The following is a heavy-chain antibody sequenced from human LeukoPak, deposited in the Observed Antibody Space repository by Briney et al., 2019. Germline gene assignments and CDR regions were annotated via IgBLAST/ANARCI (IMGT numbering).Heavy chain of an antibody. Sequence: PSQTLSLTCTVSGGSISSGSYYWSWIRQPAGKGLEWIGRIYTSGSTNYNPSLKSRVTMSVDTSKNQFSLKLSSVTAADTAVYYCARASPPDWSVDYWGQGTLVTVSS. V-gene: IGHV4-61*02. CDR1: GGSISSGSYY. CDR2: IYTSGST. J-gene: IGHJ4*02. CDR3: ARASPPDWSVDY. D-gene: IGHD3-9*01.